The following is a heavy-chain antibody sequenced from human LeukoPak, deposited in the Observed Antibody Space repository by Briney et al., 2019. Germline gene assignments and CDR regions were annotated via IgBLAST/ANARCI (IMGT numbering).Heavy chain of an antibody. CDR3: AKEPRHCGGDCFSLLDC. CDR2: ISSGGDTI. CDR1: GFTFSGYE. V-gene: IGHV3-48*03. J-gene: IGHJ4*02. D-gene: IGHD2-21*02. Sequence: GGSLRLSCAASGFTFSGYEMNWVRQAPGKGLEWVSFISSGGDTIYYADSVKGRFTVSWDDAKNSLYLHVTDLRAEDTAVYYCAKEPRHCGGDCFSLLDCWGQGTLVTVSS.